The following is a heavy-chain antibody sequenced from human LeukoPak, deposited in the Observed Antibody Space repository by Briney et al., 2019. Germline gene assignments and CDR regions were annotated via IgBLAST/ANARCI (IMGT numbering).Heavy chain of an antibody. D-gene: IGHD4-11*01. CDR2: INQDGSAK. J-gene: IGHJ4*02. CDR1: GFTFSTYW. Sequence: GGSLRLSCAASGFTFSTYWMTWVRQAPGKGLEWVAHINQDGSAKNYADSLKGRFTISRDNAKNSLFLQMNSLRADDTAVYYCARATTIAPETLDYWGQGTLVTVSS. V-gene: IGHV3-7*01. CDR3: ARATTIAPETLDY.